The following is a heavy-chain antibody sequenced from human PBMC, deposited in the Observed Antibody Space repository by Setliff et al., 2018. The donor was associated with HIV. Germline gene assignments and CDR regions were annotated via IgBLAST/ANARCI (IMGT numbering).Heavy chain of an antibody. V-gene: IGHV1-18*01. CDR2: ISAYNGNT. Sequence: GASVKVSCKASGYTFTSYGISWVRQAPGQGLEWMGWISAYNGNTDYAQKIQGRVTLTTDTSTSTAYMELRSLRSDDTAVYYCARDPPSSGWYRADYWGQGTLVTVSS. J-gene: IGHJ4*02. CDR3: ARDPPSSGWYRADY. D-gene: IGHD6-19*01. CDR1: GYTFTSYG.